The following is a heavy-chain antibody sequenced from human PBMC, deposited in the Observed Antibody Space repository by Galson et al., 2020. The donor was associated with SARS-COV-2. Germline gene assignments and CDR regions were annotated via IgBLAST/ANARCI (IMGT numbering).Heavy chain of an antibody. CDR1: GFTFRNHA. CDR2: SGGGT. Sequence: TGGSLRLSCAASGFTFRNHAMSWVRQAPGKGLEWVSVSGGGTYYADSVKGRFTISRDNSKNTLFLPINSLRAEDTAVYYCTRQPGYCTTGVCYNFDFWGQGTLVTVSS. J-gene: IGHJ4*02. V-gene: IGHV3-23*01. D-gene: IGHD2-8*01. CDR3: TRQPGYCTTGVCYNFDF.